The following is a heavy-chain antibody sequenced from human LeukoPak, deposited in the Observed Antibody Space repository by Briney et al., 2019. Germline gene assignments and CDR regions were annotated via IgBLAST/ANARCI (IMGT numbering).Heavy chain of an antibody. CDR3: ATYRQVLLPFES. D-gene: IGHD2-8*02. CDR1: GFTFDTYN. CDR2: IRSYSSYI. J-gene: IGHJ4*02. Sequence: GGSLRLSCAASGFTFDTYNFNWVRQAPGKGLEWVASIRSYSSYIHYADSVKGRFTISRDDAKKSLDLQMNSLRAEDTAIYYCATYRQVLLPFESWGQGTLVTVSS. V-gene: IGHV3-21*04.